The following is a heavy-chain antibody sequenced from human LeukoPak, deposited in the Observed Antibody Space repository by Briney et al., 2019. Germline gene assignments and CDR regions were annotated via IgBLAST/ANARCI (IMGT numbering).Heavy chain of an antibody. CDR3: VRTWGLYAFDI. Sequence: SETLSLTCTVSGGSISSSSYYWGWIRQPPGKGLEWIGSIYYSGSTYYNPSLKSRVTISVDTSKNQFSLKLSSVTAADTAVYYCVRTWGLYAFDIWGQGTMVTVSS. CDR1: GGSISSSSYY. J-gene: IGHJ3*02. V-gene: IGHV4-39*07. CDR2: IYYSGST. D-gene: IGHD3-16*01.